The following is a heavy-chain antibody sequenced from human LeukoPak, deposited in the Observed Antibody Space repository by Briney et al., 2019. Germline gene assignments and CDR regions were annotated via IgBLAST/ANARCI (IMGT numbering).Heavy chain of an antibody. D-gene: IGHD3-3*01. J-gene: IGHJ3*02. CDR1: GGSLSSSY. V-gene: IGHV4-59*08. CDR3: ARHHPLYDFWSGYYHAFDI. Sequence: PSETLSLTCTVSGGSLSSSYWSWIRQPPGQGLEWIGYIYYTGNSNYNPSLKSRVTISVDTSKNQFSLKLSSVTAADTAVYYCARHHPLYDFWSGYYHAFDIWGQGTMVTVSS. CDR2: IYYTGNS.